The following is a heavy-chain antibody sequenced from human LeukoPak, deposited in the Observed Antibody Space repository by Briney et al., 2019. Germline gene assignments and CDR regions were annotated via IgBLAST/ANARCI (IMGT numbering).Heavy chain of an antibody. J-gene: IGHJ4*02. Sequence: GGSLRLSCAASGFTVSSNYMSWVRQAPGKGLEWVSFIYSGGSTYYADSVKGRFTISRDNSKNTLYLQMNSLRAEDTAVYYCARRGDGYNLYYFDYWGQGTLVTVSS. V-gene: IGHV3-53*01. CDR2: IYSGGST. CDR1: GFTVSSNY. CDR3: ARRGDGYNLYYFDY. D-gene: IGHD5-24*01.